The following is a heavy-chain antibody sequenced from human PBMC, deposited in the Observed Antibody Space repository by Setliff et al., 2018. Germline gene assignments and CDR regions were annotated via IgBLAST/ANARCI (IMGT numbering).Heavy chain of an antibody. V-gene: IGHV4-39*01. Sequence: SETLSLTCRVSGGSISSGNYYWGLIRQPPGKGLEWVATIYYSGSTYSNPSLKSRLIISVDAPDNQFSVKLSSVAAADTAVYYCARRKSNGSGSYPSLYMDVWGKGIMVTVSS. CDR2: IYYSGST. CDR1: GGSISSGNYY. J-gene: IGHJ6*03. CDR3: ARRKSNGSGSYPSLYMDV. D-gene: IGHD3-10*01.